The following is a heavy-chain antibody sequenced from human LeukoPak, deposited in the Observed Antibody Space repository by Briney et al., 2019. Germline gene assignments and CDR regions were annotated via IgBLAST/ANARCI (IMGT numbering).Heavy chain of an antibody. CDR3: AKYQGQVYGYFDN. V-gene: IGHV3-30*02. Sequence: GGSLRLSCAASGVTFSKYGMHWVRQAPGKGLEWVSFIHFDGGNIYYADSVKGLFTVSRDNSKNTLYLQMSSLRAEDTAVYYCAKYQGQVYGYFDNWVQGALVTVSS. D-gene: IGHD6-6*01. CDR2: IHFDGGNI. CDR1: GVTFSKYG. J-gene: IGHJ4*02.